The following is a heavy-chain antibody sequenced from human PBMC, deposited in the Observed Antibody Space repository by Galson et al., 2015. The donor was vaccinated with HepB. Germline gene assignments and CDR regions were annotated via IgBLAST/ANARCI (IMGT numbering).Heavy chain of an antibody. CDR2: TYNRTKWYN. CDR3: ARDHIAVAGTGFDY. J-gene: IGHJ4*02. CDR1: GDSVSSTSAA. D-gene: IGHD6-19*01. V-gene: IGHV6-1*01. Sequence: CAISGDSVSSTSAAWNWIRQSPSRGLEWLGRTYNRTKWYNDYAVSAQSRITIHPDTSKNPFSLQLNSVIPEDTAVYYCARDHIAVAGTGFDYWGQGTLVTVSS.